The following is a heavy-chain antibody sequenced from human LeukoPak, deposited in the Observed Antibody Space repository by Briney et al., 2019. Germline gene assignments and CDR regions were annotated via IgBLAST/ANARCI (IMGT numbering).Heavy chain of an antibody. J-gene: IGHJ2*01. Sequence: PGGSLRLSCAVSVFTFSNYWMYWVRQAPGKRLVWVARINSDGSSTTYADSVEGRFTISRDNTKSMLHLQMHSLRVDDSAVYFCTRTTTTADWYFDLWGRGTLVTVSS. CDR1: VFTFSNYW. V-gene: IGHV3-74*01. CDR2: INSDGSST. D-gene: IGHD1-1*01. CDR3: TRTTTTADWYFDL.